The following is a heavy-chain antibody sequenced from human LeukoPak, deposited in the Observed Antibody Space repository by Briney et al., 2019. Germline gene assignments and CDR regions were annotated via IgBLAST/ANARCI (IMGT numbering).Heavy chain of an antibody. CDR1: GFTFSSYA. CDR3: ARARGVSTGYRPIDY. J-gene: IGHJ4*02. D-gene: IGHD3-22*01. CDR2: ISYDGSNK. V-gene: IGHV3-30*04. Sequence: GGSLRLSCAASGFTFSSYAMHWVRQAPGKGLEWVAVISYDGSNKYYADSVKGRFTISRDNSKNTLYLQMNSLRAEDTAVYYCARARGVSTGYRPIDYWGQGTLVTVSS.